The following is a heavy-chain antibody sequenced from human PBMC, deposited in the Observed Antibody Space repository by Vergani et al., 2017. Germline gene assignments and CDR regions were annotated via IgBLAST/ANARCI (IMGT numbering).Heavy chain of an antibody. V-gene: IGHV4-59*08. CDR3: ARRDSSSWYDDAFDI. J-gene: IGHJ3*02. Sequence: QVQLQESGPGLVKPSETLSLTCTVPGGSISSYYWSWIRQPPGKGLEWIGYIYYSGSTNYNPSLKSRVTISVDTSKNQFSLKLSSVTAADTAVYYCARRDSSSWYDDAFDIWGQGTMVTVSS. CDR2: IYYSGST. CDR1: GGSISSYY. D-gene: IGHD6-13*01.